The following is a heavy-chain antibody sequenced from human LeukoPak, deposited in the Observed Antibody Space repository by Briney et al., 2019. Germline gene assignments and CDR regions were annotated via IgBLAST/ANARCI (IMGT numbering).Heavy chain of an antibody. V-gene: IGHV3-7*01. CDR3: ARAAPYCGGDCYPD. D-gene: IGHD2-21*02. CDR1: GFTFSTYW. CDR2: IKEDGSEK. Sequence: GGPLRLSCAASGFTFSTYWMSWVRQAPGKGLEWVAIIKEDGSEKFYVDSVKGRFTISRDNSKNTLYLQMGSLRAEDMAVYYCARAAPYCGGDCYPDWGQGTLVTVSS. J-gene: IGHJ4*02.